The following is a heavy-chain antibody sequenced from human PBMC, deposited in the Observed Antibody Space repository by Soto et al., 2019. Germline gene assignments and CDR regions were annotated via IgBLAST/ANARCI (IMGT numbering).Heavy chain of an antibody. CDR3: ARGGCSSTSCRGGYFDY. V-gene: IGHV4-31*03. CDR2: IYYSGST. D-gene: IGHD2-2*01. CDR1: GGSISSGDYY. Sequence: PSETLSLTCTVSGGSISSGDYYWSWIRQHPGKGLEWIGYIYYSGSTYYNPSLKSRVTISVDTSKNQFSLKLSSVTAADTAVYYCARGGCSSTSCRGGYFDYWGQGALVTVSS. J-gene: IGHJ4*02.